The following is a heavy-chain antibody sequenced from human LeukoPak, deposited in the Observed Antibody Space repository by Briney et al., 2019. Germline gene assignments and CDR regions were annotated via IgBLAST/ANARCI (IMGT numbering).Heavy chain of an antibody. CDR3: ARGRPYHNDY. J-gene: IGHJ4*02. CDR2: IYHSGST. Sequence: SETLSLTCTVSGGSISSGYYWGWIRQPPGKGLEWIGSIYHSGSTYYNPSLKSRVTISVDTSKNQFSLKLSSVTAADTAVYYCARGRPYHNDYWGQGTLVTVSS. CDR1: GGSISSGYY. V-gene: IGHV4-38-2*02. D-gene: IGHD6-6*01.